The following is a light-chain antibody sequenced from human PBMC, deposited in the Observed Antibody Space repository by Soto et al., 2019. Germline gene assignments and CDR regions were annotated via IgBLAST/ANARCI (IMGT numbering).Light chain of an antibody. CDR3: QQSYSRPYT. V-gene: IGKV1-39*01. CDR2: AAS. J-gene: IGKJ2*01. Sequence: DIQMTQSPSSLYAAVGDRVTLTCRASQTVKTYLNWYQQKPGKAPKLLIYAASLLQSGVPSRFSGSGSDTDFTLTINSLQPEDLATYYCQQSYSRPYTFGQGAKLEI. CDR1: QTVKTY.